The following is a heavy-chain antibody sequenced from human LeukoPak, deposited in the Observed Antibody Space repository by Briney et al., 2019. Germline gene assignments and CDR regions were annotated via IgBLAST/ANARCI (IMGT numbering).Heavy chain of an antibody. Sequence: SQTLSLTCTVSGGSISSGDYSWRWVRQPPGRGLEWIGNIYYSGITNYNPSLNSRVTISVGTSKNQFSLRLSSVTAADTAVYYCARGRVGATYYWGQGTLVTVSS. V-gene: IGHV4-30-4*08. D-gene: IGHD1-26*01. CDR1: GGSISSGDYS. J-gene: IGHJ4*02. CDR3: ARGRVGATYY. CDR2: IYYSGIT.